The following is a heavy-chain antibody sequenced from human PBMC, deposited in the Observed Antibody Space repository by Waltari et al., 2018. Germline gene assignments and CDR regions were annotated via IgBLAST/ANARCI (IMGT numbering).Heavy chain of an antibody. V-gene: IGHV3-74*01. CDR1: GFTFSRYW. CDR2: SSSDGSST. D-gene: IGHD3-22*01. J-gene: IGHJ6*02. Sequence: EEQLVESGGGLAQPGESLRLSCAASGFTFSRYWMDWVRQAPGKGLVWVSRSSSDGSSTTDADSVKGRFTISRDNAKNTLYVQMNRLRAEDTAVYYCARVATKTYSSPVPGRPYYYGMDVWGQGTTVTVSS. CDR3: ARVATKTYSSPVPGRPYYYGMDV.